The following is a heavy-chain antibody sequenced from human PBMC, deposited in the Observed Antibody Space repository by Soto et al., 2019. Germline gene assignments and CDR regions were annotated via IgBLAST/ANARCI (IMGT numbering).Heavy chain of an antibody. J-gene: IGHJ4*02. CDR3: ARAPTVINDFSPLGFDY. Sequence: ASVTVSCQASGSTFTGYYMHWVRQAPGQGLEWMGWINLNSGGTNYAQKFQGWVTMTRDTSISTAYMELSRLRSDDTAVYYCARAPTVINDFSPLGFDYWGQGTLVTVSS. CDR2: INLNSGGT. D-gene: IGHD3-3*01. CDR1: GSTFTGYY. V-gene: IGHV1-2*04.